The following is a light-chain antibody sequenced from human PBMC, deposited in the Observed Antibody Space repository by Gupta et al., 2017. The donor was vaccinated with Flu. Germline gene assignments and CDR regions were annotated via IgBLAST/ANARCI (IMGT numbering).Light chain of an antibody. CDR3: QQYTNWRSSLS. Sequence: RATLSGTASQSVKNKVAWYQQRPGRAPRLLIYEASTRDTGVPDRFTGSGSGTDLTLTISSRQSEDLVVYYCQQYTNWRSSLSFGQGTRLEI. J-gene: IGKJ5*01. V-gene: IGKV3-15*01. CDR2: EAS. CDR1: QSVKNK.